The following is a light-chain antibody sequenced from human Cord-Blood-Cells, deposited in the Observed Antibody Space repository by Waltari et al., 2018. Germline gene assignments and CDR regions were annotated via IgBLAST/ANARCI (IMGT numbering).Light chain of an antibody. CDR3: QQYNSDPYT. J-gene: IGKJ2*01. CDR1: QGIRNY. Sequence: DLQMTQSPSSLSASVGDRVTITCRASQGIRNYLAWFQQKPGQAPKSLIYSASSLQSGVPSKFSGSGSGTDVTLTISSLQPEDCATYDCQQYNSDPYTFGQGTKLEIK. V-gene: IGKV1-16*02. CDR2: SAS.